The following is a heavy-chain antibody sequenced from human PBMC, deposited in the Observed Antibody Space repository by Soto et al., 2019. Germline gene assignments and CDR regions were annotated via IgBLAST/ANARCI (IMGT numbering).Heavy chain of an antibody. D-gene: IGHD3-3*01. CDR1: GFTFSSYS. Sequence: PGGSLRLSCAASGFTFSSYSMNWVRQAPGKGLEWVSYISSSSSTIYYADSVKGRFTISRDNAKNSLYLQMNSLRAEDTAVYYCVSYDFWSGYYTGTPDYWGQGTLVTVSS. J-gene: IGHJ4*02. V-gene: IGHV3-48*01. CDR2: ISSSSSTI. CDR3: VSYDFWSGYYTGTPDY.